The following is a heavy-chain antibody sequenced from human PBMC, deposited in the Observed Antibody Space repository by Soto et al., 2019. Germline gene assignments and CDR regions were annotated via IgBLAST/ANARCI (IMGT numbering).Heavy chain of an antibody. D-gene: IGHD3-9*01. CDR2: IIPIFGTA. V-gene: IGHV1-69*12. Sequence: QVQLVQSGAEVKMPGSSVKVSCKASGGTFSSYAISWVRQAPGQGLEWMGGIIPIFGTANYAQKFQGRVTITADESTSTAYMELSSLRSEDTAVYYCARSTGTGYSIYYYYGMDVWGQGTTVTVSS. CDR1: GGTFSSYA. J-gene: IGHJ6*02. CDR3: ARSTGTGYSIYYYYGMDV.